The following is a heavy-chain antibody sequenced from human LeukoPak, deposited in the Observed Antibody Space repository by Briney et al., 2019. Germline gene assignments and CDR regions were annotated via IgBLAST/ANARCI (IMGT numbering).Heavy chain of an antibody. D-gene: IGHD1/OR15-1a*01. CDR3: AKISWDGRGTFD. J-gene: IGHJ4*02. CDR2: IRGSGADK. V-gene: IGHV3-23*01. CDR1: GFIFSTYS. Sequence: GGSLRLSCAASGFIFSTYSMSWVRQAPGKGLEWVSSIRGSGADKYYADSVKGRFIISRDNSQDTLSLQMNSLRAEDTAVYYCAKISWDGRGTFDWGRGTLVTVSS.